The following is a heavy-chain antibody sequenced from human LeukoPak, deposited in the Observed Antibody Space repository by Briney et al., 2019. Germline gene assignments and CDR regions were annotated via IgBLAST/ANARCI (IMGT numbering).Heavy chain of an antibody. D-gene: IGHD6-19*01. Sequence: TGGSLRLSCAASGFSFSSYNFHWVRQAPGKGLQWLGFISYDGNIKYEDSVKGRFTISRDNSKNTLYLQMNSLRAEDTALYYCAKDPKGYSSGWSGPDYWGQGTLVTVSS. CDR3: AKDPKGYSSGWSGPDY. CDR1: GFSFSSYN. J-gene: IGHJ4*02. V-gene: IGHV3-30*18. CDR2: ISYDGNIK.